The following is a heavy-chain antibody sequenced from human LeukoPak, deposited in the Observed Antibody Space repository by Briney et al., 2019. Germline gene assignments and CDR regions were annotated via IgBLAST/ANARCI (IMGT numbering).Heavy chain of an antibody. Sequence: GGSLRLSCVGSGFTFSNYGMHWVRQSPGKGLEWVAFIRHDRSRRYDADSVKGRLTISKDNSKNTLYLQMNSLSGDDTSMYFCARAYGGLIDYWGQGTLVTVSS. CDR3: ARAYGGLIDY. CDR2: IRHDRSRR. J-gene: IGHJ4*02. CDR1: GFTFSNYG. V-gene: IGHV3-30*02. D-gene: IGHD3-16*01.